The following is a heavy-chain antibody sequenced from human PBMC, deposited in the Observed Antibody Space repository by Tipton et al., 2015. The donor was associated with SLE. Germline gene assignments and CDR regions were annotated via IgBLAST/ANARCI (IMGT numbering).Heavy chain of an antibody. Sequence: TLSLTCAVSGYSISSGYYWGWIRQPPGKGLEWIGSVYYTGSTYYNPSLKSRVTISVDTSKNQFSLKLNPVAAADTAVYYCARESVAGTYIPNWFDPWGQGTLVTVSS. CDR2: VYYTGST. V-gene: IGHV4-38-2*02. CDR1: GYSISSGYY. D-gene: IGHD6-19*01. J-gene: IGHJ5*02. CDR3: ARESVAGTYIPNWFDP.